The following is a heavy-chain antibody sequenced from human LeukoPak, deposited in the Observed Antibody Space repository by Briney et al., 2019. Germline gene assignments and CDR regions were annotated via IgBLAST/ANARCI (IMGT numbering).Heavy chain of an antibody. CDR1: GYSFTGYY. CDR2: INPNSGGT. V-gene: IGHV1-2*02. CDR3: ARGVFGELEKLMFQH. D-gene: IGHD3-10*02. Sequence: ASVKVSCKASGYSFTGYYMHWVRQVPGQGLDWMGWINPNSGGTNYAQKFQGRVTMTRDTSISTAYMELSSLRSEDTAVYYCARGVFGELEKLMFQHWGQGTLVTVSS. J-gene: IGHJ1*01.